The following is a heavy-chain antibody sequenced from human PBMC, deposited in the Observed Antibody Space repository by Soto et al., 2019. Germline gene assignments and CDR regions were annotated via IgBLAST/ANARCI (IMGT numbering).Heavy chain of an antibody. CDR3: AHRHVSFGVVIANWFDP. D-gene: IGHD3-3*01. Sequence: SGPTLVKPTQTLTLTCTFSGFSLSTSGVGVGWIRQPPGKALEWLALIYWDDDKRYSPSLKSRLTITKDTSKNQVVLTMTNMDPVDTATYYCAHRHVSFGVVIANWFDPWGQGTLVTVSS. J-gene: IGHJ5*02. CDR1: GFSLSTSGVG. V-gene: IGHV2-5*02. CDR2: IYWDDDK.